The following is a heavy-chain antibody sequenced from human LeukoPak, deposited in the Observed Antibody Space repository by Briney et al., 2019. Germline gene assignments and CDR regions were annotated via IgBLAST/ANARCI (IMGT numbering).Heavy chain of an antibody. CDR2: ISDGGWT. Sequence: GGSLRLSCAASALPPSNYAMSWVRQAPGKGLEWVSSISDGGWTAYTDSVKGRFFISRETATNTLYLQMNSLRVEDTAVYYGAKECDYGNTSHMPCYWGQGTLVTVSS. CDR3: AKECDYGNTSHMPCY. J-gene: IGHJ4*02. CDR1: ALPPSNYA. V-gene: IGHV3-23*01. D-gene: IGHD4-17*01.